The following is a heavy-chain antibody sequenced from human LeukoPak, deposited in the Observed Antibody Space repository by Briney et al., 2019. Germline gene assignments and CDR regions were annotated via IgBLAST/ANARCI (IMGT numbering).Heavy chain of an antibody. CDR1: GYTFTSYG. J-gene: IGHJ6*03. V-gene: IGHV1-18*01. CDR3: AREVAGTRGLNYYYYMDV. D-gene: IGHD6-19*01. CDR2: ISAYNGNT. Sequence: ASVKVSCKTSGYTFTSYGIIWVRQAPGQGLEWMGWISAYNGNTNYAQKLQGRVTMTTDTPTSTAYMELRSLRSDDTAVYYCAREVAGTRGLNYYYYMDVWGKGTTVTVSS.